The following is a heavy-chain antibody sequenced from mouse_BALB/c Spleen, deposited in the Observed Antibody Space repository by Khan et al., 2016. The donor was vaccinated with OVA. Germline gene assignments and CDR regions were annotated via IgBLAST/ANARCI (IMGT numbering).Heavy chain of an antibody. CDR3: AKRYAMDY. CDR2: ISYSGTT. CDR1: GYSITSDYA. Sequence: EVQLQESGPGLVKPSQSLSLTCTVTGYSITSDYAWNWIRQFPGNKLEWMGYISYSGTTSYNPSLKSRISITRDTSKNQFFLQLNCVTTEDTATYYCAKRYAMDYWGQGTSVTVSA. V-gene: IGHV3-2*02. J-gene: IGHJ4*01.